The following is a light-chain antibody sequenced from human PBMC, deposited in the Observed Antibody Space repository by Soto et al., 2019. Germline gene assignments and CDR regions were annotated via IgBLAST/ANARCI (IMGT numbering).Light chain of an antibody. Sequence: DIVLTQSPATLSLSPGERSTLSCRASQSVSSYLAWYQQKPGQAPRLLIYGASSRATGIPDRFSGSGSGTDFTLTISRLEPEDFAVYYCHQYGSSPATFGQGTKVDNK. V-gene: IGKV3-20*01. CDR1: QSVSSY. CDR2: GAS. J-gene: IGKJ1*01. CDR3: HQYGSSPAT.